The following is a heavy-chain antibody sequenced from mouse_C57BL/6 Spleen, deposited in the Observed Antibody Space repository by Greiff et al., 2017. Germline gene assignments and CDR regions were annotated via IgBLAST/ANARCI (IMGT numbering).Heavy chain of an antibody. D-gene: IGHD2-5*01. CDR2: ISYDGSN. CDR1: GYSITSGYY. V-gene: IGHV3-6*01. Sequence: EVQRVESGPGLVKPSQSLSLTCSVTGYSITSGYYWNWIRNFPGNKLEWMGYISYDGSNNYNPSLKNRISFTRDTSKYQFFLKLNSVTTEDTATYYGARDGASYSNYLYDAMDYWGQGTSVTVSS. CDR3: ARDGASYSNYLYDAMDY. J-gene: IGHJ4*01.